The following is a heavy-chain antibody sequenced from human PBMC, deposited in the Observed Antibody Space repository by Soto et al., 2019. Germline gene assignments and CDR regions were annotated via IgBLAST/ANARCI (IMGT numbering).Heavy chain of an antibody. D-gene: IGHD4-17*01. CDR3: ARVPPVYMTTVTSYYFDY. CDR1: GYTFTSYG. Sequence: QVQLVQSGAEVKKPGASVKVSCKASGYTFTSYGISWVRQAPGQGLEWMGWISAYNGNTNYAQKLQGRVTMTTDTSTSTAYMELRSLRSDDTAVYYCARVPPVYMTTVTSYYFDYWGQGTLVTVSS. J-gene: IGHJ4*02. V-gene: IGHV1-18*01. CDR2: ISAYNGNT.